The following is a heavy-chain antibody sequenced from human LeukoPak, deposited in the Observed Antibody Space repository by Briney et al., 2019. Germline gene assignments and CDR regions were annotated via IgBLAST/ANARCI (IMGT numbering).Heavy chain of an antibody. J-gene: IGHJ4*02. CDR2: IYPGDSDT. CDR3: ARRRSGYYFDY. Sequence: GESLKISCMGSGYSFTTYWIGWVRHLPGEGLEWMGIIYPGDSDTRYSPSFQGQVTISADKSISTAYLQWSSLKASDTAMYYCARRRSGYYFDYWGQGTLVTVSS. CDR1: GYSFTTYW. D-gene: IGHD3-22*01. V-gene: IGHV5-51*01.